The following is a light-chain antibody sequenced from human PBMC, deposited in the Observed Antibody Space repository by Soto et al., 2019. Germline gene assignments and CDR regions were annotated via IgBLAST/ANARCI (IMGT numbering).Light chain of an antibody. CDR1: QSVYNY. CDR2: DAS. CDR3: QQRANWPGT. Sequence: EIVLTQSPGTLSLSPGERATLSCRASQSVYNYLAWYQQKPGQAPRLLIYDASDRATGIPARFSGSGSGTDFTLTISSLEPEDSAVYYCQQRANWPGTFGQGTKVEIK. J-gene: IGKJ1*01. V-gene: IGKV3-11*01.